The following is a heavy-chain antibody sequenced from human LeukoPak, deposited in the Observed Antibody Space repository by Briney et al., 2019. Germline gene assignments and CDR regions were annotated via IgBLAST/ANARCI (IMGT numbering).Heavy chain of an antibody. D-gene: IGHD3-10*01. J-gene: IGHJ4*02. Sequence: PGGSLRLSCAASGFTFSSYAMSWVRQAPGKGLEWVSAISGSGGSTYYADSVKGWFTISRDNSKNTLYLQMNSLRAEDTAVYYCAKDAAMVRGVTYFDYWGQGTLVTVSS. V-gene: IGHV3-23*01. CDR3: AKDAAMVRGVTYFDY. CDR2: ISGSGGST. CDR1: GFTFSSYA.